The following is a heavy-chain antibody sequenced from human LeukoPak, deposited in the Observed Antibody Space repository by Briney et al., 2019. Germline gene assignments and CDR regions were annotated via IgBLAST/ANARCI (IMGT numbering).Heavy chain of an antibody. Sequence: PGGSLRLSCAASGFTFSSYWMSWVRQAPGKGLEWVSAINGSGGRIYYADSVKGRFTISRDNAKNSLYLQMNSLRAEDTAVYYCAELGITMIGGVWGKGTTVTISS. D-gene: IGHD3-10*02. CDR3: AELGITMIGGV. J-gene: IGHJ6*04. CDR2: INGSGGRI. V-gene: IGHV3-23*01. CDR1: GFTFSSYW.